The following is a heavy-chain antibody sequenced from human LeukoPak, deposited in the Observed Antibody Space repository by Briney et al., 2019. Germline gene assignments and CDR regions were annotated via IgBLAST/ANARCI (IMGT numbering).Heavy chain of an antibody. J-gene: IGHJ3*02. Sequence: SETLSLTYTVSGGSISSGGYYWSWIRQHPGKGLEWIGYIYYSGSTNYNPSLKSRVTISVDTSKNQFSLKLSSVTAADTAVYYCARGLIRFGREWLEPHAFDIWGQGTMVTVSS. CDR1: GGSISSGGYY. V-gene: IGHV4-61*08. D-gene: IGHD3-10*01. CDR3: ARGLIRFGREWLEPHAFDI. CDR2: IYYSGST.